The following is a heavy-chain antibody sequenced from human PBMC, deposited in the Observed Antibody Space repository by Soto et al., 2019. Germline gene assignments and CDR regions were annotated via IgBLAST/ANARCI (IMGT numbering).Heavy chain of an antibody. J-gene: IGHJ6*02. CDR2: IIPIFGTA. D-gene: IGHD2-21*02. CDR1: GGSFSSYA. Sequence: SSVKGSLKGSGGSFSSYAISWVRQAPGQGLEWMGGIIPIFGTANYAQKFQGRVTITADESTSTAYMELSSLRSEDTAVYYCARVGGGGGCNSYYYYYGMDVWGQGTTVTVSS. V-gene: IGHV1-69*13. CDR3: ARVGGGGGCNSYYYYYGMDV.